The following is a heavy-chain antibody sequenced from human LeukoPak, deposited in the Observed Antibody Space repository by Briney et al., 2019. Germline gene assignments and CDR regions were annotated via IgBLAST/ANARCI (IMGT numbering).Heavy chain of an antibody. J-gene: IGHJ3*01. CDR3: VKVAGTVAAGDAFDL. Sequence: GGSLRLSCAASGFTFDDYAMHWVRQAPGKGLEWVSGISWNSGSIGYADSVKGRFTISRDNAKNSLYLQMNSLKPEGTALYYCVKVAGTVAAGDAFDLWGQGAMVTVSS. V-gene: IGHV3-9*01. CDR1: GFTFDDYA. D-gene: IGHD6-19*01. CDR2: ISWNSGSI.